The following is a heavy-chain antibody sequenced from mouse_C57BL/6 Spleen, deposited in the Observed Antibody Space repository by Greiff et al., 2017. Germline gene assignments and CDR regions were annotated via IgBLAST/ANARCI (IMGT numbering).Heavy chain of an antibody. J-gene: IGHJ2*01. CDR2: IDPSDSST. CDR1: GYTFTSYW. Sequence: QVQLQQPGAELVMPGASVKLSCKASGYTFTSYWMHWVKQRPGQGLEWIGEIDPSDSSTNYNQKFKGKSTLTVDKSSSTAYMQLSSLTSEDSAVYYCARGYYGSIYYFDYWGQGTTLTVSS. D-gene: IGHD1-1*01. V-gene: IGHV1-69*01. CDR3: ARGYYGSIYYFDY.